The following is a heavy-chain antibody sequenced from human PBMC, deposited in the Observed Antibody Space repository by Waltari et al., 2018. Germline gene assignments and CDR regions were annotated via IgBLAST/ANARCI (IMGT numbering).Heavy chain of an antibody. CDR2: ISSSGSSI. V-gene: IGHV3-21*01. CDR1: GFTFSSYS. J-gene: IGHJ1*01. CDR3: AREVAVAGEWYGEYFQH. D-gene: IGHD6-19*01. Sequence: EVQLVESGGGLVKPGGSLRLSCAASGFTFSSYSMNWVRQAPGKGLEWVSSISSSGSSIYYADSVKGRFTISRDNAKNSLYLQMNSLRAEDTAVYYCAREVAVAGEWYGEYFQHWGQGTLVTVSS.